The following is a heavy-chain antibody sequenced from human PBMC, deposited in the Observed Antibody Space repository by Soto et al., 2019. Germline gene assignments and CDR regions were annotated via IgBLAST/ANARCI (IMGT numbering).Heavy chain of an antibody. CDR1: GFTFSTAW. V-gene: IGHV3-15*01. CDR2: IKTTSDGGTI. J-gene: IGHJ5*02. CDR3: IRDPYGST. Sequence: EVQLVESGGGLVKPGESLRLSCAASGFTFSTAWMTWVRQAPGRGLEWVARIKTTSDGGTIHYAAPVKGRFTISRDDSKDTLFLQMNSRKIEDTALCYCIRDPYGSTWGQGTLVTVSS. D-gene: IGHD3-10*01.